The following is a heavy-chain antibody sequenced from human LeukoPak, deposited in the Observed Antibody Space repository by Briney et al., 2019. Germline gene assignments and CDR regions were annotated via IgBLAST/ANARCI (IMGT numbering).Heavy chain of an antibody. D-gene: IGHD5-18*01. CDR3: ARDRSGYSYVRY. CDR2: ISAYNGNT. V-gene: IGHV1-18*01. Sequence: ASVTVSYKASGYTFTSYGISWVRQAPGQGLEWMGWISAYNGNTNYAQNLQGRVTMTTDTSTSTAYMELRSLRSDDTAVYYCARDRSGYSYVRYWGQGTLVTVSS. CDR1: GYTFTSYG. J-gene: IGHJ4*02.